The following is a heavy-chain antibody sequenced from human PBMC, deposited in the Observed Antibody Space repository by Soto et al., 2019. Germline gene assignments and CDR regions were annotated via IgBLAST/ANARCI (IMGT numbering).Heavy chain of an antibody. D-gene: IGHD3-22*01. J-gene: IGHJ3*02. CDR2: INHSGST. CDR1: GGSFSGYY. V-gene: IGHV4-34*01. CDR3: ARGDSSGYLTRRLSAFDI. Sequence: QVQLQQWGAGLLKPSETLSLTCAVYGGSFSGYYWSWIRQPPGKGLEWIGEINHSGSTNYNPSLKSRVPISVDTSKNQFSLKLSSVTAADTAVYYCARGDSSGYLTRRLSAFDIWGQGTMVTVSS.